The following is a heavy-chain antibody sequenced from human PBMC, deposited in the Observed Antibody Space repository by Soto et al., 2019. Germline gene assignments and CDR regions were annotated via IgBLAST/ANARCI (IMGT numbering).Heavy chain of an antibody. V-gene: IGHV4-61*01. CDR1: GGSVSIGSYY. CDR3: ARGNRGYSYGCFIY. CDR2: IYYSGST. Sequence: LSETLSLTCTVSGGSVSIGSYYWIWIRQPPGKGLEWIGYIYYSGSTNYNPSLKSRVTISVDTSKNQFSLKLSSVTAADTAVYYCARGNRGYSYGCFIYWGQGTLVTVSS. J-gene: IGHJ4*02. D-gene: IGHD5-18*01.